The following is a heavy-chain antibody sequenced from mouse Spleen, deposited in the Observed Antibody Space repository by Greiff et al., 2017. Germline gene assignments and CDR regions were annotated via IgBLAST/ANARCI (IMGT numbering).Heavy chain of an antibody. J-gene: IGHJ4*01. V-gene: IGHV5-9-3*01. CDR3: ARPGYYDAMDY. D-gene: IGHD2-2*01. CDR2: ISSGGSYT. CDR1: GFTFSSYA. Sequence: EVQLVESGGGLVKPGGSLKLSCAASGFTFSSYAMSWVRQTPEKRLEWVATISSGGSYTYYPDSVKGRFTISRDNAKNTLYLQMSSLRSEDTAMYYCARPGYYDAMDYWGQGTSVTVSS.